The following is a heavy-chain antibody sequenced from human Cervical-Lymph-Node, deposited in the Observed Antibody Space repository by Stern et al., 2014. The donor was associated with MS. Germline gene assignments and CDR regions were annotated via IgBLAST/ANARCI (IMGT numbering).Heavy chain of an antibody. CDR3: ASGSHGMDV. J-gene: IGHJ6*02. V-gene: IGHV1-69*01. CDR1: GGTFSSDP. Sequence: VQLVESGAEVKKPGSSVKVSCKASGGTFSSDPVSWVRQAPGQGLEWRVWILPIFDTPNYAQTFQGRVTITADESTSTAYMDLSSLRSEDTAMYCCASGSHGMDVWGQGTRVTVSS. CDR2: ILPIFDTP.